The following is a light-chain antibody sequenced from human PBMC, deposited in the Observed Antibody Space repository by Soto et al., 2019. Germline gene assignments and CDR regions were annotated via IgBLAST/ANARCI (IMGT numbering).Light chain of an antibody. CDR1: QSVSSSF. J-gene: IGKJ1*01. Sequence: EIVLTQSPGTLSLSPGERATLSCRASQSVSSSFVASYQQKPGQAPRLLIYDASNRATGIPDRFSGSGSGTDFTLTSSRLEPEDFAVYYCQQRGGSPPTWTFGQGTKVDIK. CDR3: QQRGGSPPTWT. V-gene: IGKV3-20*01. CDR2: DAS.